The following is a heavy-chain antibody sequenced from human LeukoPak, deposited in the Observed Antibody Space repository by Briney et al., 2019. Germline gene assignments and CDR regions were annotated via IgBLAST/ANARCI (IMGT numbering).Heavy chain of an antibody. CDR2: IGADNGDT. V-gene: IGHV1-18*01. CDR3: ARDSTRCRGPFCYQKDPFDL. D-gene: IGHD2-15*01. J-gene: IGHJ3*01. CDR1: GYSLSNHG. Sequence: ASVKVSCKASGYSLSNHGISWVRQAPGQGLEWMGWIGADNGDTNYAQKVQGRVTMTTDTSTNTAYMELRSLRSDDTAMYYCARDSTRCRGPFCYQKDPFDLWGQGTMVTVSS.